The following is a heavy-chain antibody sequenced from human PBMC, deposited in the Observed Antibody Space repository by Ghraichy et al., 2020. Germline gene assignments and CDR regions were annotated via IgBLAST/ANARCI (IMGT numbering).Heavy chain of an antibody. CDR2: FDPEDGET. J-gene: IGHJ4*02. CDR1: GYTLTELS. D-gene: IGHD3-22*01. Sequence: ASVKVSCKVSGYTLTELSMHWVRQAPGKGLEWMGGFDPEDGETIYAQKFQGRVTMTEDTSTDTAYMELSSLRSEDTAVYYCATGHYYDSSGYYRPRFDYWGQGTLVTVSS. V-gene: IGHV1-24*01. CDR3: ATGHYYDSSGYYRPRFDY.